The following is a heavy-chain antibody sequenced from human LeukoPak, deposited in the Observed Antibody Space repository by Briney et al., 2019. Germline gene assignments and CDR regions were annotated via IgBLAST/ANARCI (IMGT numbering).Heavy chain of an antibody. CDR1: GYTFTGYY. CDR3: ARGGDSSSWYYGNY. J-gene: IGHJ4*02. Sequence: ASVKVSCKASGYTFTGYYMHWVRQAPGQGLKWMGWINPNSGGTNYAQKFQGRVTMTRDTSISTAYMELSRLRSDDTAVYYCARGGDSSSWYYGNYWGQGTLVTVSS. D-gene: IGHD6-13*01. CDR2: INPNSGGT. V-gene: IGHV1-2*02.